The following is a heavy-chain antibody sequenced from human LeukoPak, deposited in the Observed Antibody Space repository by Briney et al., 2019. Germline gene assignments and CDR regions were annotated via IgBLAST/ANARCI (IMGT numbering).Heavy chain of an antibody. V-gene: IGHV1-2*04. J-gene: IGHJ6*02. CDR1: GYTFTGYY. D-gene: IGHD6-13*01. Sequence: GASVKVSCKASGYTFTGYYMHWVRQAPGQGLEWMGWINPNSGGTNYAQKFQGWVTMTRDTSISTAYTELSRLRSDDTAVYYCARGGYSSSWPTSYYYYGMDVWGQGTTVTVSS. CDR2: INPNSGGT. CDR3: ARGGYSSSWPTSYYYYGMDV.